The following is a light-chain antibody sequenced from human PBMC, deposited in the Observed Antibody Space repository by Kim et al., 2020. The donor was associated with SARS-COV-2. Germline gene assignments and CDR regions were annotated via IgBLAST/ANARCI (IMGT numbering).Light chain of an antibody. V-gene: IGKV1-5*03. CDR1: QSVSSW. Sequence: DIQMTQTPSTLSASVGDRVTISCRASQSVSSWLTWYQAKPGKAPRLLIYKTSILEGGVPSRFSGSGFGADFTLTISSLQPDDFATYYCQQYYASPWTFGQGTKVEIK. CDR3: QQYYASPWT. CDR2: KTS. J-gene: IGKJ1*01.